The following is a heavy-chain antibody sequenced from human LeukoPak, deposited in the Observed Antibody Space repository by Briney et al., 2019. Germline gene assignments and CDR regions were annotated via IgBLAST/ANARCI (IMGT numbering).Heavy chain of an antibody. V-gene: IGHV3-15*01. CDR2: IKSKTGGGTT. CDR1: GFIFSSYW. J-gene: IGHJ4*02. Sequence: GSLSLSCAASGFIFSSYWMSWVRQAPGKGLEWVGRIKSKTGGGTTDYAAPVKGRFTISRDDSKNTLYLQMNSLKTEDTAVYYCTTDLNFGGQGTLVTVSS. CDR3: TTDLNF.